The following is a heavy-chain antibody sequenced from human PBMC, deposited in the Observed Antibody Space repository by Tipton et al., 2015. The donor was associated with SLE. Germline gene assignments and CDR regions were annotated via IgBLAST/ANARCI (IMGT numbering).Heavy chain of an antibody. D-gene: IGHD6-13*01. V-gene: IGHV4-59*12. CDR2: IYYSGST. CDR3: ARGGRAPLRSSWSNAFDI. CDR1: GGSISSYY. J-gene: IGHJ3*02. Sequence: LRLSCTVSGGSISSYYWSWIRQPPGKGLEWIGYIYYSGSTNYNPSLKSRVTISVDTSKNQFSLKLSSVTAADTAVYYCARGGRAPLRSSWSNAFDIWGQGTMVTVSS.